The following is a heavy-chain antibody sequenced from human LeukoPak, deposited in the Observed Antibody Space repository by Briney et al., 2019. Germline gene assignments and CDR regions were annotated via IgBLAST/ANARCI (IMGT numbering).Heavy chain of an antibody. D-gene: IGHD6-13*01. V-gene: IGHV1-69*06. CDR3: ARDRRQLEGRAFDM. J-gene: IGHJ3*02. Sequence: ASVKVSCKASGGTFSSYAISWVRQAPGQGLEWMGGIIPIFGTANYAQKFQGRVTITADKSTSTAYMELSSLRSEDTAVYYCARDRRQLEGRAFDMGDQGTMDTVSS. CDR1: GGTFSSYA. CDR2: IIPIFGTA.